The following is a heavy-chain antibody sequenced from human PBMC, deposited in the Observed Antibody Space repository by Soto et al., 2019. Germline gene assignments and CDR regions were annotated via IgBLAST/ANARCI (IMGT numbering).Heavy chain of an antibody. J-gene: IGHJ4*02. D-gene: IGHD2-15*01. CDR1: GYTFISYA. V-gene: IGHV1-3*05. CDR3: AREGWVLDD. CDR2: VNPATGHT. Sequence: QVQLVQSGAEERKPGASVKLSCRASGYTFISYAIHWVRQAPGQRLEWMGWVNPATGHTEYSQKFQGRVTITRDTSAKTGYMELSSLRSEDTAVYYCAREGWVLDDWGQGTRVTVSS.